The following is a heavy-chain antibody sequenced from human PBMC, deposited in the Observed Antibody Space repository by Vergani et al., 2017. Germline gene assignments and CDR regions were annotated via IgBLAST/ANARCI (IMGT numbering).Heavy chain of an antibody. V-gene: IGHV4-34*01. D-gene: IGHD3-22*01. CDR1: GGSFSGYY. CDR2: INHSGST. CDR3: ARGKMNYYDSSGYYYRYYYGMDV. Sequence: QVQLQQWGAGLLKPSETLSLTCAVYGGSFSGYYWNWIRQPPGKGLEWIGEINHSGSTNYNPSLKSRVTISFDTSKNQFSLKLYSVTAADTAVYYCARGKMNYYDSSGYYYRYYYGMDVWGQGTTVTVSS. J-gene: IGHJ6*02.